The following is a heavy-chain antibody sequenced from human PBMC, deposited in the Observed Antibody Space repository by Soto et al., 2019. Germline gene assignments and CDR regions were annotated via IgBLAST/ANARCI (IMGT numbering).Heavy chain of an antibody. J-gene: IGHJ4*02. CDR3: ARSISDSSGYYYVFDY. V-gene: IGHV4-59*01. CDR1: GGSISSYY. Sequence: SETLSLTCSVSGGSISSYYWSWIRQPPGKGLEWIGYIYYTGSTNSNLSLKSRATISVDTSKNQFSLQLTSVTAADTAVYYCARSISDSSGYYYVFDYWSQGTLVTVSS. CDR2: IYYTGST. D-gene: IGHD3-22*01.